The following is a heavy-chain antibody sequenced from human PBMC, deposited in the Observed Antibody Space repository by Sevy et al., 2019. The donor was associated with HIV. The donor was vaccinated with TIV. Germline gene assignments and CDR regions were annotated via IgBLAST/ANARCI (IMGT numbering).Heavy chain of an antibody. J-gene: IGHJ3*02. D-gene: IGHD4-17*01. CDR3: VRPTGLKVGIDFGTLDI. V-gene: IGHV5-51*01. CDR2: IYPGDSET. Sequence: GESLKISCKGSGYSFTAYWIDWVRQVPGKGLEWMGTIYPGDSETRYSPSVQGQVTISADKSLTTAYLQWSSLKASDTAVYYSVRPTGLKVGIDFGTLDIWGQGTMVTVSS. CDR1: GYSFTAYW.